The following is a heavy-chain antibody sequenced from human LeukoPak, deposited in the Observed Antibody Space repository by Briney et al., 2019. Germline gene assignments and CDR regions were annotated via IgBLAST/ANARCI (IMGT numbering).Heavy chain of an antibody. CDR2: INTDGSTT. Sequence: GGSLRLSCVASGFTFSSYWMHWVRQAPGKGLVWVSRINTDGSTTSYADSVKGRFTISRDNSKNTLYLQMNSLRAEDTAVYYCAKDRSVHGKNWFDPWGQGTLVTVSS. CDR1: GFTFSSYW. V-gene: IGHV3-74*01. J-gene: IGHJ5*02. D-gene: IGHD1-1*01. CDR3: AKDRSVHGKNWFDP.